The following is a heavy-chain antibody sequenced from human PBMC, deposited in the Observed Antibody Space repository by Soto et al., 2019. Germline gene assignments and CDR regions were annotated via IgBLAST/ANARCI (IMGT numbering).Heavy chain of an antibody. CDR1: GFTFSDYY. CDR3: ARWSSAFDY. Sequence: QVQVVASGGGLVKPGGSLRLSCVASGFTFSDYYMGWVRQAPGKGLEWVSYLSQTATAIHYADSVRGRFTISRDNAKNSLYLEMSSLRAEDTAMYYCARWSSAFDYWGQGTLVTVSS. J-gene: IGHJ4*02. CDR2: LSQTATAI. V-gene: IGHV3-11*01.